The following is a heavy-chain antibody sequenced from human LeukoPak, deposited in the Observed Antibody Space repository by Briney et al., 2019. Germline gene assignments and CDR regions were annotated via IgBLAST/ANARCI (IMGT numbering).Heavy chain of an antibody. Sequence: SETLSLTCTVSGGSISSYYWSWIRQPPGKGLEWIGYIYYSGSTNYNPSLKSRVTISVDTSKNQFSLKLSSVTAADTAVYYCARLYDSSGYPYYMDVLGKGTTVTVSS. V-gene: IGHV4-59*08. J-gene: IGHJ6*03. CDR3: ARLYDSSGYPYYMDV. D-gene: IGHD3-22*01. CDR2: IYYSGST. CDR1: GGSISSYY.